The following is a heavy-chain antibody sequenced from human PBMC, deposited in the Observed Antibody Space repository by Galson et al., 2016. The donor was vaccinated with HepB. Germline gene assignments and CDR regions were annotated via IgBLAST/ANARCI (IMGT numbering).Heavy chain of an antibody. J-gene: IGHJ4*02. V-gene: IGHV3-33*01. CDR2: IWDDGSNK. CDR3: GRGSEWNYVDH. D-gene: IGHD3-3*01. CDR1: GFTFSNHG. Sequence: SLRLSCAASGFTFSNHGMHWVRQAPGKGLEWVSIIWDDGSNKYYADSVMGRFTISRDNSKNTLYLQMNSLRVEDTAIYYCGRGSEWNYVDHWGQGTLVTVSS.